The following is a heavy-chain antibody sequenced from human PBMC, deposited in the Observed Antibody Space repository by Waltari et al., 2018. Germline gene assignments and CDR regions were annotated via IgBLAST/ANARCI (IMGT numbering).Heavy chain of an antibody. CDR1: GGSISSSSYY. CDR2: IYYSGST. CDR3: ARSPLGFDP. V-gene: IGHV4-39*01. J-gene: IGHJ5*02. Sequence: QLQLQESGPGLVKPSETLSLTCTVSGGSISSSSYYWGWIRQPPGKGLEWIGSIYYSGSTYYNPSRKSRVTISVDTSKNQFSLKLSAVTTADTAGDYCARSPLGFDPWGQGTLVTVSS.